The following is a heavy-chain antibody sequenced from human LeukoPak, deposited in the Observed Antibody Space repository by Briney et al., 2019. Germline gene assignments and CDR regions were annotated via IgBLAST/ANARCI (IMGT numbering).Heavy chain of an antibody. CDR2: IYSGGST. D-gene: IGHD6-13*01. CDR3: ARALSTIAAAGLYYFDY. J-gene: IGHJ4*02. Sequence: GGSLRLSCAASGFTVSSNYMSWVRQAPGKGLEWVSVIYSGGSTYYADSVKGRFTISRDNSKNTLYLQMNSLRAEDTAVYYCARALSTIAAAGLYYFDYWCQGTLVTVSS. CDR1: GFTVSSNY. V-gene: IGHV3-53*01.